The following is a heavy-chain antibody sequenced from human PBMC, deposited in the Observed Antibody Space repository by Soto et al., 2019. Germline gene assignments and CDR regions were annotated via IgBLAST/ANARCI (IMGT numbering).Heavy chain of an antibody. CDR1: GFTFSHYY. J-gene: IGHJ6*03. Sequence: PGGSLRLSCAASGFTFSHYYMSWIRQAPGKGLEWVSYISSSGSTIYYADSVKGRFTISRDNAKNSLYLQMNSLRAEDTAVYYCARDPEPTEGYYYYMDVWGKGTTVTVSS. V-gene: IGHV3-11*01. CDR2: ISSSGSTI. CDR3: ARDPEPTEGYYYYMDV.